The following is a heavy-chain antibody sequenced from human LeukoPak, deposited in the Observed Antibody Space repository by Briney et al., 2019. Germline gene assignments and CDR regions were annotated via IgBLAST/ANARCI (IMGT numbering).Heavy chain of an antibody. D-gene: IGHD2-2*01. J-gene: IGHJ4*02. CDR3: ARRRIDCSSASCYVDY. CDR1: GYTFTGYY. Sequence: ASVKVSCKASGYTFTGYYTSWVRQAPGQGLQWMGWMNPNSGDTSYAQNFQGRLTMTRDTSISTAYMELSRLRSDDTAIYFCARRRIDCSSASCYVDYWGQGTLVTVSS. CDR2: MNPNSGDT. V-gene: IGHV1-2*02.